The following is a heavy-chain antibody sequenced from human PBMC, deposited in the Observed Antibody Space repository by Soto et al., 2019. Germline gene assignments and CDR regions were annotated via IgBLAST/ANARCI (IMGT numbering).Heavy chain of an antibody. V-gene: IGHV3-74*01. D-gene: IGHD3-3*02. CDR3: VRVLKSIAWDNAVFDI. Sequence: PRGSLRLSCAASGFSLSVYWMHWVRQAPGKGLAWVSRIDTYGSATKYADSVEGRFSISQDNAETTLYLQMNNLRAADTAVYYCVRVLKSIAWDNAVFDIWGHGTMVTVSS. CDR2: IDTYGSAT. J-gene: IGHJ3*02. CDR1: GFSLSVYW.